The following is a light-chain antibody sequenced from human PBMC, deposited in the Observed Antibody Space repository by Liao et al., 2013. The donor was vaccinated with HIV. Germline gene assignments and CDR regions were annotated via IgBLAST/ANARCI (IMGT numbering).Light chain of an antibody. CDR3: QSADSSATYPV. CDR2: YDS. Sequence: SYELTQPPSVSVAPGMTARITCGGNSIGSKSVHWYQQKPGLAPVVVIYYDSDRPSGIPERFSGSSSGTTVTLTISEVRADDEADYYCQSADSSATYPVFGGGTKLTVL. J-gene: IGLJ3*02. V-gene: IGLV3-21*01. CDR1: SIGSKS.